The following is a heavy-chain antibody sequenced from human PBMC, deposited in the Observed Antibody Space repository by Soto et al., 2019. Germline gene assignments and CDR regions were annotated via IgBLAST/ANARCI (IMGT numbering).Heavy chain of an antibody. V-gene: IGHV4-39*01. J-gene: IGHJ6*02. CDR3: ARFSGDYVLIGLYYYGMDV. CDR2: IYYSGST. Sequence: PSETLSLTCTVSGGSISSSSYYWGWIRQPPGKGLEWIGSIYYSGSTYYNPSLKSRVTISVDTSKNQFSLKLSSVTAADTAVYYCARFSGDYVLIGLYYYGMDVWGQGTTVTVSS. D-gene: IGHD4-17*01. CDR1: GGSISSSSYY.